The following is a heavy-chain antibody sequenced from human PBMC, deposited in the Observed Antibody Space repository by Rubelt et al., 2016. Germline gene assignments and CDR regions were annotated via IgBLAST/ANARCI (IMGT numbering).Heavy chain of an antibody. CDR1: GFTFSSYA. CDR2: ISGSGGST. CDR3: AKDRAGYVDAFDI. V-gene: IGHV3-23*01. J-gene: IGHJ3*02. Sequence: LTGSLRLSCAASGFTFSSYAMSWVRQAPGKGLEWVSAISGSGGSTYYADSVKGRFTISRDNSKNTLYLQTNSLRAEDTAVYYCAKDRAGYVDAFDIWGQGTMVTVSS. D-gene: IGHD5-12*01.